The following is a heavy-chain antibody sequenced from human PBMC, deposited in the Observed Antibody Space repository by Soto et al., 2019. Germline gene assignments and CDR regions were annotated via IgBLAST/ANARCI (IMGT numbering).Heavy chain of an antibody. Sequence: ASVKVSCKASGYTFTGHYIHWVRQAPEQGPEWMGEIGPESGATRYAQRFQGRVTMTRDMSITTVYMELNNLSPDDTAVYYCGRGRSGQIVVFYWGQGTPVTVYS. CDR1: GYTFTGHY. V-gene: IGHV1-2*02. CDR2: IGPESGAT. D-gene: IGHD1-26*01. J-gene: IGHJ4*02. CDR3: GRGRSGQIVVFY.